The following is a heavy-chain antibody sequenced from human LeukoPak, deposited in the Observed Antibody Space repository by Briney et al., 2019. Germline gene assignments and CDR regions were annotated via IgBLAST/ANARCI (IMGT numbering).Heavy chain of an antibody. J-gene: IGHJ4*02. Sequence: PGGSLRLSCAASGFTFSNAWMSWVRQAPGKGLEWVGRIKSKTDGGTTDYAAPVKGRFTISRDDSKHTLYLQMNSLKAEDTAVYYCTTDLGRVFDMLSGYYRRGDYWGQGTLVTVSS. D-gene: IGHD3-9*01. CDR1: GFTFSNAW. V-gene: IGHV3-15*01. CDR3: TTDLGRVFDMLSGYYRRGDY. CDR2: IKSKTDGGTT.